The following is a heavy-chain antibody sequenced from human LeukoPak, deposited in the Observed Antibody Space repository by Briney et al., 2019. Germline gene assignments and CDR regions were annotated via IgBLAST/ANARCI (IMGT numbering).Heavy chain of an antibody. CDR1: GGSISSSSYY. V-gene: IGHV4-39*07. CDR2: IYYSGST. J-gene: IGHJ3*02. Sequence: SETLSLTCAVSGGSISSSSYYWGWIRQPPGKGLEWIGSIYYSGSTYYNPSLKSRVTISVDTSKNQFSLKLSSVTAADTAVYYCARAQGETGTTYDAFDIWGQGTMVTVSS. CDR3: ARAQGETGTTYDAFDI. D-gene: IGHD1-7*01.